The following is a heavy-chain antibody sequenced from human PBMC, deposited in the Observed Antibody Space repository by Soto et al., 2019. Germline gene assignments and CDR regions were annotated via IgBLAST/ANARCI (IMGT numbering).Heavy chain of an antibody. CDR2: IYYSGST. D-gene: IGHD6-6*01. Sequence: SETLSLTCTVSGGSISSSSYCWGWIRQPPGKGLEWIGSIYYSGSTYYNPSLKSRVTISVDTSKNQFSLKLSSVTAADTAVYYCARDLMYSSSSRQPLAFWFDPWGQGTLVTVSS. V-gene: IGHV4-39*02. J-gene: IGHJ5*02. CDR1: GGSISSSSYC. CDR3: ARDLMYSSSSRQPLAFWFDP.